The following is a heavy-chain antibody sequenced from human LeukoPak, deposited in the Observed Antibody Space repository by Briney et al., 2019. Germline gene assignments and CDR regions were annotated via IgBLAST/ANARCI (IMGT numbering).Heavy chain of an antibody. V-gene: IGHV1-46*01. J-gene: IGHJ4*02. CDR1: GYTFTSYY. Sequence: ASVKVSCKASGYTFTSYYMHWVRRAPGQGLEWMGIINPSGGSASYAQKFQGRVTMTRDTSTSTVYMELSSLRSEDTAAYYCARVWGYYDSSGYGDFDYWGQGTLVTVSS. D-gene: IGHD3-22*01. CDR3: ARVWGYYDSSGYGDFDY. CDR2: INPSGGSA.